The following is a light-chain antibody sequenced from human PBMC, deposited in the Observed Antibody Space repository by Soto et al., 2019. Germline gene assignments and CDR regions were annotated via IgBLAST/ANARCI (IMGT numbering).Light chain of an antibody. CDR2: AAS. J-gene: IGKJ4*01. Sequence: DIQLTQSPSFLSASVVDRVTITCRASQGMRDFLAWYQQKPGKAPKLLIYAASTLQAGVPTRFSGFASGTEFTLTISNLQPADSATYYCQQFNVYPLTFGGGTKVEIK. CDR3: QQFNVYPLT. V-gene: IGKV1-9*01. CDR1: QGMRDF.